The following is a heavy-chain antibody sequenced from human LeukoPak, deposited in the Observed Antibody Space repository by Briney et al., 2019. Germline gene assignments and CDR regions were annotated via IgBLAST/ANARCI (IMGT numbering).Heavy chain of an antibody. V-gene: IGHV3-66*02. CDR2: IYSGGST. J-gene: IGHJ4*02. D-gene: IGHD2-2*01. Sequence: GGSLRLSCAASGFTVSSNYMSWVRQPPGKGLEWVSVIYSGGSTYYADSVKGRFTISRDNSKNTLYLQMNSLRAEDTAVYYCARGEHIVVVPAAIPLDYWGQGTLVTVSS. CDR1: GFTVSSNY. CDR3: ARGEHIVVVPAAIPLDY.